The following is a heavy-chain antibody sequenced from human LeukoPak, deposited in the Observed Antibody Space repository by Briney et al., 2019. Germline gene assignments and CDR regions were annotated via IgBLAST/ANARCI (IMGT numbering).Heavy chain of an antibody. Sequence: KPSETLSLTCTVSGGSISSGTYYWGWIRQPPGKGLEWIGSIYNSGSTYYNPSLKSRVTISVDTSKNQFSLKLSSVTAADTAVYYCASYDFWSGYTYDHWGQGTLVTASS. CDR1: GGSISSGTYY. V-gene: IGHV4-39*01. CDR3: ASYDFWSGYTYDH. CDR2: IYNSGST. J-gene: IGHJ4*02. D-gene: IGHD3-3*01.